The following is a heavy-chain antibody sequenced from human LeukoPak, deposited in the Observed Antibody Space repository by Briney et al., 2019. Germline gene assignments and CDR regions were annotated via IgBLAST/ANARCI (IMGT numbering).Heavy chain of an antibody. CDR2: IYPGDSDT. D-gene: IGHD3-16*01. V-gene: IGHV5-51*01. J-gene: IGHJ4*02. Sequence: PGESLKISCKGSGYSFSNHWIGWVRQVPGKGLEWMGVIYPGDSDTRYSPSFQGQVTMSVDKSIDTAFLQWSSLKASDSAIYYCARELFGSYGQLLSFDRWGPGTQVTVSS. CDR3: ARELFGSYGQLLSFDR. CDR1: GYSFSNHW.